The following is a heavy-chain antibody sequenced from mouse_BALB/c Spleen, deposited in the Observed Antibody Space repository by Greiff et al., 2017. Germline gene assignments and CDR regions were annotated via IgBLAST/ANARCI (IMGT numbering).Heavy chain of an antibody. CDR1: GYSFTSYW. V-gene: IGHV1-5*01. D-gene: IGHD2-2*01. CDR2: IYPGNSDT. Sequence: VQLQQSGTVLARPGASVKMSCKASGYSFTSYWMHWVKQRPGQGLEWIGAIYPGNSDTSYNQKFKGKAKLTAVTSASTAYMELSSLTNEDSAVYYCTKRWLRRVEFAYWGQGTLVTVSA. J-gene: IGHJ3*01. CDR3: TKRWLRRVEFAY.